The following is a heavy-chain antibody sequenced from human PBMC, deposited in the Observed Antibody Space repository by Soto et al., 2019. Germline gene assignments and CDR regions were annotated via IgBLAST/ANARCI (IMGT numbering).Heavy chain of an antibody. Sequence: GVSLRLSCVGSGLTFSDYYMSWIRQAPGKGLEWISIIHSHSTSTQYADSVQGRFIVSRDNAKNTLYLQLDRLQDDDTAVYYGTRDSRTAGHVYWGQGTLVTVSS. CDR1: GLTFSDYY. CDR2: IHSHSTST. V-gene: IGHV3-11*06. D-gene: IGHD6-19*01. J-gene: IGHJ4*02. CDR3: TRDSRTAGHVY.